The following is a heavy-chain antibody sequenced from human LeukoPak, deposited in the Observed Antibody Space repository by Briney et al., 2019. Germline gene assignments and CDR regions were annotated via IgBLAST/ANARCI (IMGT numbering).Heavy chain of an antibody. V-gene: IGHV1-18*01. CDR1: GYTFTSYG. D-gene: IGHD6-13*01. CDR2: ISAYNDNT. CDR3: ARDPTYYSSSWYWFDP. Sequence: GASVKVSCKASGYTFTSYGISWVRQAPGQGLEWMGWISAYNDNTNYAQKLQGRVTMTTDTSTSTAYMELRSLRSDDTAVYYCARDPTYYSSSWYWFDPWGQGTLVTVSS. J-gene: IGHJ5*02.